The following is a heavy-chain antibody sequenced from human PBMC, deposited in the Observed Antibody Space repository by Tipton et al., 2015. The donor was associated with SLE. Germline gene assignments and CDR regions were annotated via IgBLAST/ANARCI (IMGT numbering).Heavy chain of an antibody. CDR1: GASISISSFY. CDR3: ARGYCSATSCFSQFDS. D-gene: IGHD2-2*01. CDR2: IHYSGTT. V-gene: IGHV4-39*07. Sequence: TLSLTCTVSGASISISSFYWGWIRKPPGKGLEWIGSIHYSGTTYYNPSLQSRVTISIATSKNQFSLKLTSVTAADTAVYYCARGYCSATSCFSQFDSWGRGTLVTVSS. J-gene: IGHJ4*02.